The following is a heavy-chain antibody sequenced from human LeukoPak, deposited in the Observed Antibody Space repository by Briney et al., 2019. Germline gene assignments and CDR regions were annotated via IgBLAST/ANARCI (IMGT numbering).Heavy chain of an antibody. CDR1: GGSISSSSYY. CDR3: ARQRYCSSTSCSYGDWFDP. Sequence: SETLSLTCTVSGGSISSSSYYWGWIRQPPGKGLEWIGSIYYSGSTYYNPSLNSRATISVDTSKNQFSLTLSSVTAADTAVYYCARQRYCSSTSCSYGDWFDPWGQGTLVTVSS. J-gene: IGHJ5*02. D-gene: IGHD2-2*01. CDR2: IYYSGST. V-gene: IGHV4-39*01.